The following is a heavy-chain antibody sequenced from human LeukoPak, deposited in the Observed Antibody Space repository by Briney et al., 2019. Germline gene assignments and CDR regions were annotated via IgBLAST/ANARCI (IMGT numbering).Heavy chain of an antibody. CDR1: GFTFNTYN. V-gene: IGHV3-21*01. D-gene: IGHD3-22*01. CDR2: ITSSSSYI. CDR3: ARNRGSGYRDAFDI. Sequence: GGSLRLSCAASGFTFNTYNMNWVRQAPGKGLEWVSSITSSSSYIYYADSVKGRFTISRDNAKNSLFLQMNSLRAEDTAVYYCARNRGSGYRDAFDIWDQGTMVTVSS. J-gene: IGHJ3*02.